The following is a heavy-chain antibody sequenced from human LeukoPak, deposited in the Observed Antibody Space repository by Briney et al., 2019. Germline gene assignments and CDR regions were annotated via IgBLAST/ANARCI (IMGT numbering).Heavy chain of an antibody. J-gene: IGHJ3*02. Sequence: GGSLRLSCAASGFSISTTYMSWVRQAPGKGPEWVAILDSTDRTYYGDSVKGRFTISRDNSKNTLYLQMNSLRAEDTAVYYCARTIVGATNDAFDIWGQGTTVTVSS. CDR1: GFSISTTY. V-gene: IGHV3-53*01. D-gene: IGHD1-26*01. CDR3: ARTIVGATNDAFDI. CDR2: LDSTDRT.